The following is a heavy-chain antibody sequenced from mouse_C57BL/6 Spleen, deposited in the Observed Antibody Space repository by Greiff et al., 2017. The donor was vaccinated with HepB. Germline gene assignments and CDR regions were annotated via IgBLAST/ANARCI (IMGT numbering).Heavy chain of an antibody. CDR2: IHPNSGST. J-gene: IGHJ3*01. CDR3: ARLGAY. D-gene: IGHD3-3*01. Sequence: QVQLQQSGAELVKPGASVKLSCKASGYTFTSYWMHWVKQRPGQGLEWIGMIHPNSGSTNYNEKLKSKATLTVDKSSSTAYMQLSSLTSEDSAVYYCARLGAYWGQGTLVTVSA. CDR1: GYTFTSYW. V-gene: IGHV1-64*01.